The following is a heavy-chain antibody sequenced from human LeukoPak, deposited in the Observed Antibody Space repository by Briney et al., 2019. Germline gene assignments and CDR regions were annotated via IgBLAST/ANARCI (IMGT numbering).Heavy chain of an antibody. V-gene: IGHV1-18*04. J-gene: IGHJ4*02. CDR2: ISTYNGNT. CDR3: ARAPITVAGSALWY. CDR1: GYTLTGYY. Sequence: ASVTVSCKASGYTLTGYYMHWVRQAPGQGLEWMGWISTYNGNTNYAQKLQGRVTMTTDTSTSTAYMELRSLRSDDTAVYYCARAPITVAGSALWYWGQGTLVTVSS. D-gene: IGHD6-19*01.